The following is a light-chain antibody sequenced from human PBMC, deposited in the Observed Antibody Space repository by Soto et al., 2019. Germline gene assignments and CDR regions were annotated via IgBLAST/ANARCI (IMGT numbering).Light chain of an antibody. CDR3: QQCDNLPPT. Sequence: DIQMTQSPSSLSASVGDRVTITCQASQDINNNLNWYQQTSGKAPKLLIYGAYNLETGVPSRFTGSQSGKDFAFPITSLQPEDGATYFCQQCDNLPPTFGGGTKVEI. CDR1: QDINNN. CDR2: GAY. V-gene: IGKV1-33*01. J-gene: IGKJ4*01.